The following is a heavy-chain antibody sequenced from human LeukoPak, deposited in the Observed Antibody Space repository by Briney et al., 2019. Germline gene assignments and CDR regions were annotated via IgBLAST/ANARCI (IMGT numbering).Heavy chain of an antibody. Sequence: GRSLRLSCAASGFTFNNYGMHWVRQAPGKGLEWVALISSDGTNEYYADSVKGRFTISRDNSKNTLYLQMNSLRPNDTAVYRCAKGLRQWEDYYDGRVISRFVDSWGQGTLVTVSS. J-gene: IGHJ4*02. CDR2: ISSDGTNE. CDR1: GFTFNNYG. V-gene: IGHV3-30*18. D-gene: IGHD3-22*01. CDR3: AKGLRQWEDYYDGRVISRFVDS.